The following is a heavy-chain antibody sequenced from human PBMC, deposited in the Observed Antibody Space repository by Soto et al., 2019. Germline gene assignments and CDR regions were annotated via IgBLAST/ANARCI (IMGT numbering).Heavy chain of an antibody. CDR1: GFPFPNNP. J-gene: IGHJ3*02. CDR2: LGGIGGSP. D-gene: IGHD6-19*01. CDR3: AKDRGVLGSGWYNPTTADASDI. Sequence: EVQLLESGGAWVHLGGPLGPSGLPLGFPFPNNPWSGARSLPGKGLEWASALGGIGGSPYYADSEKGRFTISRDNSKYTLYLQMQSLRVEDTAVYYCAKDRGVLGSGWYNPTTADASDIWGQGTMVTVSS. V-gene: IGHV3-23*01.